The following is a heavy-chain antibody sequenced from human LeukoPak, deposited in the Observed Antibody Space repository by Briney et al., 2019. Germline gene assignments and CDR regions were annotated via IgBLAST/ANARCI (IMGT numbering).Heavy chain of an antibody. D-gene: IGHD3-9*01. Sequence: GESLKISCKGSGYSFTSYWISWVRQMPGKGLEWMGIIYPGDSDTRYSPSFQGQVTISADKSISTAYLQWSSLKASDTAMYYCARHPRGYDILTGYYPYGMDVWGQGTTVTVSS. J-gene: IGHJ6*02. CDR2: IYPGDSDT. V-gene: IGHV5-51*01. CDR3: ARHPRGYDILTGYYPYGMDV. CDR1: GYSFTSYW.